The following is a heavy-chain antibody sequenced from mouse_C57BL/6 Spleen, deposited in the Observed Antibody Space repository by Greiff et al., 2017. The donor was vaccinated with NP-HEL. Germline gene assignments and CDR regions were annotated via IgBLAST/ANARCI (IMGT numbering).Heavy chain of an antibody. V-gene: IGHV5-9*01. J-gene: IGHJ2*01. CDR2: ISGGGGNT. Sequence: EVHLVESGGGLVKPGGSLKLSCAASGFTFSSYTMSWVRQTPVKRLEWVATISGGGGNTYYPDSVKGRFTISRDNAKNTLYLQMSSLRSEDTALYYCARHIYYFDYWGQGTTLTVSS. CDR1: GFTFSSYT. CDR3: ARHIYYFDY.